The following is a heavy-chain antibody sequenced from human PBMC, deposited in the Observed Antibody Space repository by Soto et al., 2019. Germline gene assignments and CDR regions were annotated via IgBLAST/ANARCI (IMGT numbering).Heavy chain of an antibody. D-gene: IGHD6-19*01. CDR2: IHYSGRV. J-gene: IGHJ4*02. CDR1: GGSISGSHYH. V-gene: IGHV4-39*01. CDR3: ALSPPIEVAGQDF. Sequence: SETLSLTCTVSGGSISGSHYHWGWIRQPPGKGLEWIGSIHYSGRVFYKSSLLGRVTISVDTSKNQFSLGLNSVTATDTAVYYCALSPPIEVAGQDFWGQGTLVTVSS.